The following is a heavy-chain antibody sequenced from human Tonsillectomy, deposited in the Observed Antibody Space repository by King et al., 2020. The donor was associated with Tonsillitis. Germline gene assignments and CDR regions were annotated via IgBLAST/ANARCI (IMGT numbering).Heavy chain of an antibody. CDR3: ASTHYDILTGYDTYFDY. V-gene: IGHV4-59*01. CDR1: GDSIDSYY. Sequence: VQLQESGPGLVKPSETLSLTCTVSGDSIDSYYWSWIRQPPGEGLEWIGYISYSGSANYNPSLKSRGTISLDSSKNQFSLKLSSVTAADTAVYYCASTHYDILTGYDTYFDYWGQGTLVTVSS. J-gene: IGHJ4*02. D-gene: IGHD3-9*01. CDR2: ISYSGSA.